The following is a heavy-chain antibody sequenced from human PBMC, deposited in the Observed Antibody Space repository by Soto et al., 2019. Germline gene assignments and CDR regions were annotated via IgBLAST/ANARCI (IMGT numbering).Heavy chain of an antibody. CDR1: GYTFTSYY. Sequence: ASVKVSCKASGYTFTSYYMHWVRQAPGQGLEWMGIINPSGGSTSYAQKFQGRVTMTRDTSTSTVYMELSSLRSEDTAVYYCAREGITIVRGVIITKYNWFDPWGQGTLVTAPQ. CDR2: INPSGGST. D-gene: IGHD3-10*01. V-gene: IGHV1-46*01. CDR3: AREGITIVRGVIITKYNWFDP. J-gene: IGHJ5*02.